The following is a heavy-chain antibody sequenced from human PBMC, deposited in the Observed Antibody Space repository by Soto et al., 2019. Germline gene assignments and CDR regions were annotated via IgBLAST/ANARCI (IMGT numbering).Heavy chain of an antibody. V-gene: IGHV4-31*03. CDR2: IYYSGST. CDR1: GGSISSGGYY. J-gene: IGHJ5*02. D-gene: IGHD5-12*01. CDR3: ARDLREATIGFDP. Sequence: QVQLQESGPGLVKPSQTLSLTCTVSGGSISSGGYYWSWIRQHPGKGLEWIGYIYYSGSTYYNPSLKSRFTISGDTSKNQFSLKLSSVTAADTAVYYCARDLREATIGFDPWGQGTLVTVSS.